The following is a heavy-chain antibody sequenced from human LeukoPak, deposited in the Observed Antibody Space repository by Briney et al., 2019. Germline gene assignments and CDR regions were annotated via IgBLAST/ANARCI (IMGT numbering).Heavy chain of an antibody. CDR2: IYYSGST. V-gene: IGHV4-61*01. CDR3: ARENPPYYYYGMDV. J-gene: IGHJ6*02. Sequence: SETLSLTCTVSGGSFSSGSYYWSWIRQPPGKGLEWIGYIYYSGSTNYNPSLKSRVTISVDTSKNQFSLELSSVTAADTAVYYCARENPPYYYYGMDVWGQGTTVTVSS. CDR1: GGSFSSGSYY.